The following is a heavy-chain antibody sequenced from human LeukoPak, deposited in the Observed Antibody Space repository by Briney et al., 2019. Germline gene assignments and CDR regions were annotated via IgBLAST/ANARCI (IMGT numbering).Heavy chain of an antibody. CDR3: ARGQGDYYSSMDV. V-gene: IGHV3-30*02. Sequence: PGGSLRLSCAASGFTFSSYGMHWVRQAPGKGLEWVSFIQYDGSNKYYADSVKGRFTISRYNAKNSLYLQMNSPRAGDTAVYYCARGQGDYYSSMDVWGKGTTVTVSS. CDR1: GFTFSSYG. CDR2: IQYDGSNK. J-gene: IGHJ6*03. D-gene: IGHD3-16*01.